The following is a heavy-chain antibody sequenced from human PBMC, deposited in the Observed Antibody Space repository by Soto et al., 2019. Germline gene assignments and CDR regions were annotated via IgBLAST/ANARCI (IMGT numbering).Heavy chain of an antibody. CDR1: GGSISSNY. D-gene: IGHD2-15*01. CDR3: ARDGAYYGMDV. Sequence: SETLSLTCSVSGGSISSNYWSWIRQPPGKGLEWIGYIYNSGSTNYNPSLKSRVTMSADTSKNQFSLKLSSVTAADTAVYYCARDGAYYGMDVWGQGTTVT. CDR2: IYNSGST. V-gene: IGHV4-59*01. J-gene: IGHJ6*02.